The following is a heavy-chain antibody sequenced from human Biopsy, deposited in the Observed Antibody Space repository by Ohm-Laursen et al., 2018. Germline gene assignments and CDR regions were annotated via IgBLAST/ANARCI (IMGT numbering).Heavy chain of an antibody. J-gene: IGHJ6*02. Sequence: SLRLSCAATGFSFSDYHMRWIRQAPGRGLEWVSYISGGGTIYYGDSMKGRVTISRDNAKNSPYLQMHSLRAEDTAVYYCARGTRWSPYSMDVWGQGTTVTVSS. CDR1: GFSFSDYH. CDR3: ARGTRWSPYSMDV. D-gene: IGHD4-23*01. CDR2: ISGGGTI. V-gene: IGHV3-11*01.